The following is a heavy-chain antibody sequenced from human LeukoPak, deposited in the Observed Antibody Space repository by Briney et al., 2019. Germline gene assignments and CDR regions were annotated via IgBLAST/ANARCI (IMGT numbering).Heavy chain of an antibody. CDR1: GYTFTSYG. Sequence: ASVKVSCKASGYTFTSYGISWVRQAPGQGLEWMGWISAYNGNTNYAQKLQGRVTMTTDTSTSTAYMELSSLRSEDTAVYYCARGEMATTSFDYWGQGTLVTVSS. J-gene: IGHJ4*02. V-gene: IGHV1-18*04. D-gene: IGHD5-24*01. CDR3: ARGEMATTSFDY. CDR2: ISAYNGNT.